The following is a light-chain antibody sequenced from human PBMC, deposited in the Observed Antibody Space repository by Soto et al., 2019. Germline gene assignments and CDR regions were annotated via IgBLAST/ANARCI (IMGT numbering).Light chain of an antibody. J-gene: IGKJ1*01. CDR1: QSISSW. V-gene: IGKV1-5*03. Sequence: VPMTQSASTLSASVGNSITITCRASQSISSWLAWYQQKPGKAPKLLIYKASSLEGGVPSRFSGSGSGTEFTLTISSLKPDDYATYYCQQYHSFWTFGQGTKVDIK. CDR3: QQYHSFWT. CDR2: KAS.